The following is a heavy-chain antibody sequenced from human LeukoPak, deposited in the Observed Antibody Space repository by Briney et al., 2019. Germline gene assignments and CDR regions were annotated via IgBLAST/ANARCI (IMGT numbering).Heavy chain of an antibody. CDR3: ARELDWGFDY. Sequence: GASVKVSCKTSGGTFSNYATSWVLQAPGQGLEWMGRILPMFDTTNYAQAFQGRVTISTDESTSTAYMELSSLKSEDTAVYYCARELDWGFDYWGQGTLVTVSS. CDR2: ILPMFDTT. V-gene: IGHV1-69*05. D-gene: IGHD3-9*01. J-gene: IGHJ4*02. CDR1: GGTFSNYA.